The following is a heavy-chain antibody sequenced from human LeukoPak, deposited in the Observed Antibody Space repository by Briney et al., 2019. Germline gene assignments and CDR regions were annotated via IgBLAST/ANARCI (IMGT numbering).Heavy chain of an antibody. CDR2: ISYDGSNK. CDR3: ARDGEMATTYYFDY. D-gene: IGHD5-24*01. V-gene: IGHV3-30-3*01. CDR1: GFTFSSYA. J-gene: IGHJ4*02. Sequence: GRSLRLSCAASGFTFSSYAMHWVRQAPGKGLEWVAVISYDGSNKYYADSVKGRFTISRDNSKNTLYLQMNSLRAEDTAVYYCARDGEMATTYYFDYWGQGTLVTVSS.